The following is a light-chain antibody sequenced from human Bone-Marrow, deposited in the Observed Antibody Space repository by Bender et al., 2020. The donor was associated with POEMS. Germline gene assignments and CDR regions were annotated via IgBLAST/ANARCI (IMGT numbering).Light chain of an antibody. V-gene: IGLV1-44*01. CDR2: SEN. CDR1: SSNIGSNT. Sequence: QSVLTQPSSASGTPGQRVTISCSGSSSNIGSNTVNWYQQLPGAAPKLLIHSENQRPSGVPDRFSGSTSSTSASLAISGLQSEDEADYYCAAWDDSLNGPVFGGGTKLTAL. J-gene: IGLJ3*02. CDR3: AAWDDSLNGPV.